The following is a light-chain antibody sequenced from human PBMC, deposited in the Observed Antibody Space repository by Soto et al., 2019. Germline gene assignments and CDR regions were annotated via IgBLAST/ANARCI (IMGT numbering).Light chain of an antibody. Sequence: DIQMTQSPSSLSASVGDRATITCRASQSISNYLAWYQQKPGKDPKLLIYAASTLQSGVPSRFSGSGSGTDFTLTISSLQPEDVAIYYCQKYNSAPKTFGGGTKVEIK. CDR3: QKYNSAPKT. CDR2: AAS. CDR1: QSISNY. V-gene: IGKV1-27*01. J-gene: IGKJ4*01.